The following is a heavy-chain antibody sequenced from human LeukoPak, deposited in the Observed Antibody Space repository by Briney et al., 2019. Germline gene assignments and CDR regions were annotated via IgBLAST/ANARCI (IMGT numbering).Heavy chain of an antibody. V-gene: IGHV3-23*01. CDR2: ISGSGGST. CDR3: TKEPDFWSGIDY. CDR1: GFTFSSYA. Sequence: GGSLRLSCAASGFTFSSYAMSWVRQAPGKGLEWGSAISGSGGSTYYADSVKGRFTISRDNSKKTLYLQMNSLRAEDTAVYYCTKEPDFWSGIDYWGQGTLVTVSS. D-gene: IGHD3-3*01. J-gene: IGHJ4*02.